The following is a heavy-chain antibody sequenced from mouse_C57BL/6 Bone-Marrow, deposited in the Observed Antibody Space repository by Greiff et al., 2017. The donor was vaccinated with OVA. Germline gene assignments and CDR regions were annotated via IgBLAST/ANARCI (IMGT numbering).Heavy chain of an antibody. CDR2: ISSGSSTI. CDR3: AMRYYGSPHYFDY. V-gene: IGHV5-17*01. J-gene: IGHJ2*01. D-gene: IGHD1-1*01. Sequence: EVMLVQSGGGLVKPGGSLKLSCAASGFTFSDYGMHWVRQAPEKGLEWVAYISSGSSTIYYDETVKGRFTISRDNAKNTLFLQMTSLRSDDTAMYYGAMRYYGSPHYFDYWGQGTTLTVCS. CDR1: GFTFSDYG.